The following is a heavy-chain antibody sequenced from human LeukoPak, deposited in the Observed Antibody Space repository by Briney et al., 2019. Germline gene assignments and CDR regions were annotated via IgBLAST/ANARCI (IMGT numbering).Heavy chain of an antibody. CDR2: ISFDGTNK. J-gene: IGHJ4*02. Sequence: GGSLRLSCAVSGFTFSSYAMHWVRLAPGKGLEWVAVISFDGTNKYYAASVKGRFTMSRDNSKNTLYVQMNGLRPEDTAVYYCARGGGTTDSAWYGYYFDHWGQGTLVTVSS. CDR1: GFTFSSYA. D-gene: IGHD6-19*01. V-gene: IGHV3-30*04. CDR3: ARGGGTTDSAWYGYYFDH.